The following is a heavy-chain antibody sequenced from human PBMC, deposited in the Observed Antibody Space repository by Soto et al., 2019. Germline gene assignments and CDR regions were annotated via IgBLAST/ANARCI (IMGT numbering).Heavy chain of an antibody. J-gene: IGHJ5*02. CDR2: INPNSGGT. D-gene: IGHD2-15*01. CDR1: GYTFTGYY. V-gene: IGHV1-2*04. CDR3: ARGDGYCSGGSYPDNWFDP. Sequence: ASVKVSCKASGYTFTGYYMHWVRQAPGQGLEWKGWINPNSGGTNYAQKFQGWVTMTRDTSISTAYMELSRLRSDDTAVYYCARGDGYCSGGSYPDNWFDPWGQGTLVTVSS.